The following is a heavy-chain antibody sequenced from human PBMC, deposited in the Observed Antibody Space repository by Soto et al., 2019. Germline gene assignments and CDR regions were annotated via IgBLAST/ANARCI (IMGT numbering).Heavy chain of an antibody. CDR3: ARGKAGSLRYFDWPYRDY. J-gene: IGHJ4*02. Sequence: QVQLVQSGAEVKKPGASVKVSCKASGYTFTSYDINWVRQATGQGLEWMGWMNPNSGNTGYAQKFEGRVTMTRNTSISTAYVELSSLRSEDTAVYYCARGKAGSLRYFDWPYRDYWGQGTLVTVSS. V-gene: IGHV1-8*01. CDR2: MNPNSGNT. D-gene: IGHD3-9*01. CDR1: GYTFTSYD.